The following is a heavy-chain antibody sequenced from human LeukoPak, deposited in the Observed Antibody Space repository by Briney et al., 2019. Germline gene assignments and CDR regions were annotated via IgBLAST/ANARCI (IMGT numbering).Heavy chain of an antibody. CDR1: GYTFTSYD. Sequence: ASVKVSCKASGYTFTSYDINWVRQATGQGLEWMGWMNPNSGNTGYAQKFQGRVTITRNTSISTAYMELSSLRSDDTAVYYCASYYDSSGYYYLGAFDIWGQGTMVTVSS. J-gene: IGHJ3*02. CDR2: MNPNSGNT. V-gene: IGHV1-8*03. D-gene: IGHD3-22*01. CDR3: ASYYDSSGYYYLGAFDI.